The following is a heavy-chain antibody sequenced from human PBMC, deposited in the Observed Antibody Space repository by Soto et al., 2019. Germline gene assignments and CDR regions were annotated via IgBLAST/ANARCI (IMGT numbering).Heavy chain of an antibody. Sequence: VGSLRLSCAASGFTFGNSWMHWVRQAPGKGLEWVSAISASGDNTYYADSVKGRFTISRDSSNNTLYLQMNSLRADDTALYYCVKLRLELLYLDSWGLGALVTVSS. J-gene: IGHJ4*02. D-gene: IGHD1-7*01. CDR3: VKLRLELLYLDS. CDR1: GFTFGNSW. V-gene: IGHV3-23*01. CDR2: ISASGDNT.